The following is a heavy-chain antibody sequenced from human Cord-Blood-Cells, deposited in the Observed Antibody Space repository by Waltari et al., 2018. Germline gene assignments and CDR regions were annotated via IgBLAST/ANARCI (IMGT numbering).Heavy chain of an antibody. J-gene: IGHJ3*02. V-gene: IGHV1-18*01. CDR2: ISAYKGNT. Sequence: QVQLVQSGAEVKKPGASVKVSCKASGYTFTSHGISWVRQAPGQGLEWMGWISAYKGNTNYAQKLQGRVTMTTDTSTSTAYMELRSLRSDDTAVYYCARAPPYCTNGVCYDAFDIWGQGTMVTVSS. CDR1: GYTFTSHG. CDR3: ARAPPYCTNGVCYDAFDI. D-gene: IGHD2-8*01.